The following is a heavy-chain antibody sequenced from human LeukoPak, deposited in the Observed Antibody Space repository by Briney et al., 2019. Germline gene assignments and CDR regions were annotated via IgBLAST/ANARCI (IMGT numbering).Heavy chain of an antibody. J-gene: IGHJ6*03. CDR2: ISSGSSTI. Sequence: GGSLRLSCAASGFTFSNYNMNWVRQAPGKGLEWVPYISSGSSTIYYADSVKGRFTISRDDAKNSLYLQMNSLRAEDTAVYYCARAERLDTMVRGVYYYFYYMDVWGKGTTVTVSS. CDR3: ARAERLDTMVRGVYYYFYYMDV. CDR1: GFTFSNYN. D-gene: IGHD3-10*01. V-gene: IGHV3-48*01.